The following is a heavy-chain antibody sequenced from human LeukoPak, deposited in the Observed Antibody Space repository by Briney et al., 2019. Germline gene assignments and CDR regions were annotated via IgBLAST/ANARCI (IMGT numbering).Heavy chain of an antibody. J-gene: IGHJ4*02. V-gene: IGHV3-7*01. D-gene: IGHD2-2*01. CDR1: GYTFTTYR. Sequence: GGSLRLSCAASGYTFTTYRMAWVRQAPGKGLEWVANIKQDGSAKYYVDSVKGRFTISRDDAKNSLYLQMNSLRAGDTAVCYCVRDRRYCGSTDCVGLFDIWGQGTLVTVSS. CDR2: IKQDGSAK. CDR3: VRDRRYCGSTDCVGLFDI.